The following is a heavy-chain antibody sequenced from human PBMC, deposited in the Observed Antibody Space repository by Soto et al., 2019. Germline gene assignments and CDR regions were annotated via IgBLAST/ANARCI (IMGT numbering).Heavy chain of an antibody. D-gene: IGHD3-3*01. CDR3: AKLDPPAYYDFWSGYFKWVDGYYMDV. V-gene: IGHV3-23*01. CDR2: ISGCCCST. J-gene: IGHJ6*03. Sequence: PGGSLRLSCAASGFTFSSYAMSWVRQAPGKGLEWVSAISGCCCSTYYADSVKGRFTISRDNSKNTLYLQLNSLRAEDTAVYYCAKLDPPAYYDFWSGYFKWVDGYYMDVWGKGTTVTVSS. CDR1: GFTFSSYA.